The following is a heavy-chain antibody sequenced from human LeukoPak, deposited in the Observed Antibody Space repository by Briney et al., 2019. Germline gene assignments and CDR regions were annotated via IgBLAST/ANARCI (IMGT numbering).Heavy chain of an antibody. J-gene: IGHJ6*02. CDR2: IYYSGST. CDR1: GDSISTYY. V-gene: IGHV4-59*01. Sequence: SETLSLTCTVSGDSISTYYWSWIRQPPGKGLEWIGYIYYSGSTNYNPSLKSRVTISVDTSKNQFSLKLSSVTAADTAVYYCAGRPYYYGMDVWGQGTTVTVSS. CDR3: AGRPYYYGMDV.